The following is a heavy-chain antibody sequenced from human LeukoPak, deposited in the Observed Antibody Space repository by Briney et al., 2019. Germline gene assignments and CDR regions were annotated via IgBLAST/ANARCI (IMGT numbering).Heavy chain of an antibody. CDR2: IIPIFGTA. J-gene: IGHJ3*02. V-gene: IGHV1-69*13. CDR1: GGTFSSYA. CDR3: ARPLGYCSGGSCYDGAFDI. D-gene: IGHD2-15*01. Sequence: SVKVSCKASGGTFSSYAISWVRQAPGQGLEWMGGIIPIFGTANYAQKFQGRVTITADESTSTAYMELSSLRSEDTAVYYCARPLGYCSGGSCYDGAFDIWGQGTMVTVSS.